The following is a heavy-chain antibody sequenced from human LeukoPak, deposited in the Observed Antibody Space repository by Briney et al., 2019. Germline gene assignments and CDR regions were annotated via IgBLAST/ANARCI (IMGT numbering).Heavy chain of an antibody. J-gene: IGHJ3*02. CDR2: ISGSSAYI. V-gene: IGHV3-21*01. Sequence: VGSLRLSCAASGFTFNTYSMNWVRQAPGKGLEWVSSISGSSAYIYYADSVKGRFTISRDNAENSLHLQMHSLRAEDTAGYYCARGVVGATRGIFDIWGQGTMVTVSS. D-gene: IGHD1-26*01. CDR1: GFTFNTYS. CDR3: ARGVVGATRGIFDI.